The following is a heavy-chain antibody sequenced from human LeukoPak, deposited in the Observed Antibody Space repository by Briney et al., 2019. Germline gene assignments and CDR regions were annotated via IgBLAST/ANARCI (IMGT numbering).Heavy chain of an antibody. CDR3: ARDSAEYRVEH. CDR2: IWANGDDK. Sequence: PGGSLRLSCAASGFTVSTSGMHCVRQAPGKGLEWVADIWANGDDKYYADSVKGRFTLSRENSKKMAYMHTRNRRAEDRSVYLCARDSAEYRVEHWGEGTLDSVAS. D-gene: IGHD2/OR15-2a*01. CDR1: GFTVSTSG. J-gene: IGHJ1*01. V-gene: IGHV3-33*01.